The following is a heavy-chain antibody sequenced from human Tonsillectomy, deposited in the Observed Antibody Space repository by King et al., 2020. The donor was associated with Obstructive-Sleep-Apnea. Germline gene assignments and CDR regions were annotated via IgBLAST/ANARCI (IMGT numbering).Heavy chain of an antibody. J-gene: IGHJ6*02. CDR3: ARRYCSSTSFRYYYYGMDV. V-gene: IGHV1-3*01. D-gene: IGHD2-2*01. CDR1: GYTFTSYA. Sequence: QLVQSGAEVKKPGASVKVSCKASGYTFTSYAMHWVRQAPGQRLEWMGWINAGNGNTKYSQKFQGRVTITRDTSASTAYMELSSLRSEDTAVYYCARRYCSSTSFRYYYYGMDVWGQGTTVTVSS. CDR2: INAGNGNT.